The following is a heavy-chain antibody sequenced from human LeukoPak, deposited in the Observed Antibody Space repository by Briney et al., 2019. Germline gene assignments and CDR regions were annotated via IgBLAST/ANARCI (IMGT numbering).Heavy chain of an antibody. Sequence: SQTLSLTCTVSGGSISSGSYYWSWIRQPAGKGLEWIGRIYPSGSTNYNPSLKSRVTISVDTSKNQFSLKLSFVTAADTAVYFCARETNGYYDHWGQGTLVTVSS. CDR2: IYPSGST. V-gene: IGHV4-61*02. CDR1: GGSISSGSYY. CDR3: ARETNGYYDH. J-gene: IGHJ4*02. D-gene: IGHD3-22*01.